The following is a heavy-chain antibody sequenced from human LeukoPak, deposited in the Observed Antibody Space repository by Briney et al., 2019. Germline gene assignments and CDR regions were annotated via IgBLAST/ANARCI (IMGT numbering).Heavy chain of an antibody. J-gene: IGHJ5*02. D-gene: IGHD3-10*01. V-gene: IGHV3-7*01. CDR3: AASSEGWFDP. CDR2: IKQDGSEE. Sequence: GGSLRLSCAASGFTFSNYWMIWVRQVPGKGLDWVATIKQDGSEEYYVDSVKGRFTISRDSAKNSLYLQMNSLRAEDTAVYHCAASSEGWFDPWGQGTLVTVSS. CDR1: GFTFSNYW.